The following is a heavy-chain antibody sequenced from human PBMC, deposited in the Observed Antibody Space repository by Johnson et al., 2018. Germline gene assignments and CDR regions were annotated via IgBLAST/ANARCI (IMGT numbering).Heavy chain of an antibody. D-gene: IGHD6-19*01. J-gene: IGHJ1*01. CDR3: AKDDTSGWYRYFQH. V-gene: IGHV3-9*01. CDR2: IRWNSGKI. Sequence: VQLVQSGGGLVQPGRSLRLSCAASGFIFDDYAMHWVRQAPGKGLEWVSGIRWNSGKIEYADSGKGRFTISRDNAKNSLYLQMNSLRTEDTALYYCAKDDTSGWYRYFQHWGQGTLVTVSS. CDR1: GFIFDDYA.